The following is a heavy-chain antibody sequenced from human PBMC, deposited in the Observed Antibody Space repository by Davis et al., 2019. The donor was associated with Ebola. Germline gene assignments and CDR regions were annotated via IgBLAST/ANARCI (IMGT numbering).Heavy chain of an antibody. CDR1: GASIIGHY. D-gene: IGHD3-22*01. J-gene: IGHJ3*02. V-gene: IGHV4-59*11. CDR2: IHYSGIT. Sequence: PSETLSLTCTVSGASIIGHYWSWIRQPPEKGLEWIGYIHYSGITDYNPSLKSRVTISVDTSKNQLSLRLTSVSAADTAVYYCARIGDTSGRSADIWGQGTMVTVSS. CDR3: ARIGDTSGRSADI.